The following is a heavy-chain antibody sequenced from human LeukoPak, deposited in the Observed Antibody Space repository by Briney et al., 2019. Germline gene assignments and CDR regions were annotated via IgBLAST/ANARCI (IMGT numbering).Heavy chain of an antibody. V-gene: IGHV4-4*07. Sequence: SSETLSLTCTVSGGSISSFYWSWIRQPAGKGLEWIGRIYTSGSANYNPSLKSRVTMSVDTSKNQFSLKLSSVTAADTAVYYCARNYGSGSYYGYYMDVWGKGTTVTISS. CDR3: ARNYGSGSYYGYYMDV. CDR1: GGSISSFY. D-gene: IGHD3-10*01. J-gene: IGHJ6*03. CDR2: IYTSGSA.